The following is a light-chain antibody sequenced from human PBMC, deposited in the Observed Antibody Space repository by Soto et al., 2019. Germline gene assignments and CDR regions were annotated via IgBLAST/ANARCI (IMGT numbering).Light chain of an antibody. CDR3: KQYKEWPPFT. Sequence: ILLTQSPGTLYSSPGERATISCRGSHSVSSCYLAWYKQKPGQAPRLLFLGASTRATGVPARFSGSGSWAEFTLSISSLQSEAFAVYYCKQYKEWPPFTFGQGTRLEI. V-gene: IGKV3-15*01. CDR2: GAS. CDR1: HSVSSCY. J-gene: IGKJ5*01.